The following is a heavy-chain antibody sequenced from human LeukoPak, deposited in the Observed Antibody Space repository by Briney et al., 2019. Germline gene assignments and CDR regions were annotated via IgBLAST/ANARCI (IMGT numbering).Heavy chain of an antibody. CDR3: ARSTMGARRKYDY. CDR1: RDTFTIYD. D-gene: IGHD1-26*01. J-gene: IGHJ4*02. Sequence: ASVKVSCKASRDTFTIYDVNWVRQATGQGLEWMGWLNPNSGNTGCVQKFQGRVTMTMNTSISTAYMELTSLTSEDTAVYYCARSTMGARRKYDYWGQGTLVTVSS. V-gene: IGHV1-8*01. CDR2: LNPNSGNT.